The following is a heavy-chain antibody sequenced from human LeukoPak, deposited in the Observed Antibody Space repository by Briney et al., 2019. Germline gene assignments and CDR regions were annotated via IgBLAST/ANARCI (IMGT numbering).Heavy chain of an antibody. CDR3: ARGGGGGAFDI. J-gene: IGHJ3*02. CDR2: ISYDGSNK. D-gene: IGHD2-15*01. Sequence: PGRSLRLSCAASGFTFSSYAMHWVRQAPGKGLEWVAVISYDGSNKYYADSAKGRFTISRDNSKNTLYLQMNSLRAEDTAVYYCARGGGGGAFDIWGQGTMVTVSS. V-gene: IGHV3-30*04. CDR1: GFTFSSYA.